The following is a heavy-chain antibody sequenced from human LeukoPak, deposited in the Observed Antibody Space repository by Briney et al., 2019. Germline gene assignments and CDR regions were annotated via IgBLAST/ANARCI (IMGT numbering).Heavy chain of an antibody. D-gene: IGHD2-15*01. CDR1: GYTFTGYY. V-gene: IGHV1-2*02. Sequence: ASVKVSCKASGYTFTGYYMHWVRQAPRQGLEWMGWINPNSGGTNYAQKFQGRVTMTRDTSISTAYMELSRLRSDDTAVYYCARGYCSGGSCYFFAYWGQGTLVTVSS. CDR3: ARGYCSGGSCYFFAY. CDR2: INPNSGGT. J-gene: IGHJ4*02.